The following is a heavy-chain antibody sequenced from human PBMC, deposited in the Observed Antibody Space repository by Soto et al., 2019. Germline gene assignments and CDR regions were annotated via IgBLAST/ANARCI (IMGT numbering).Heavy chain of an antibody. V-gene: IGHV3-30*18. CDR1: GFTFSTYG. CDR3: AKDLQSYGDYDYYCYGMDV. J-gene: IGHJ6*02. D-gene: IGHD4-17*01. Sequence: QVQLVESGGGEVQPGRSLTISCAASGFTFSTYGMHWVRQTPGKGLEWVAVISYDGTNKFYSDSVKGRFTISRDNLKNPLTLQMNRLRADDTAVYSCAKDLQSYGDYDYYCYGMDVWGLETRVTVSS. CDR2: ISYDGTNK.